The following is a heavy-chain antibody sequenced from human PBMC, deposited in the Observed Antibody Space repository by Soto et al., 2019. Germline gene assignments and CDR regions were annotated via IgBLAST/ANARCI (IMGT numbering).Heavy chain of an antibody. V-gene: IGHV4-30-4*01. D-gene: IGHD3-16*01. CDR3: AREGGESSDGLYYFDS. CDR1: GDSIRSGNHY. CDR2: IYYSGNT. Sequence: PSETLSLTCTVSGDSIRSGNHYWSWIRQPPGKGLEWIGHIYYSGNTDYNPSLKSRLAISIDTSKNQFSLKLSSVTAADTAVYFCAREGGESSDGLYYFDSWGQGSLVTVSS. J-gene: IGHJ4*02.